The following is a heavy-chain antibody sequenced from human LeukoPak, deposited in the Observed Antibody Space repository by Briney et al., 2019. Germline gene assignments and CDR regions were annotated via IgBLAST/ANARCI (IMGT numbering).Heavy chain of an antibody. V-gene: IGHV3-30*18. CDR3: AKSGGGLADGMGV. D-gene: IGHD3-16*01. J-gene: IGHJ6*02. CDR1: GFAFSNYA. Sequence: GGSLRLSCAASGFAFSNYAIHWVRQAPGKGLEWVALISYDGSNKYYADSVKGRFTISRDNSKNTLYLQVNSLRAEDTAVYYCAKSGGGLADGMGVWGQGTTVTVSS. CDR2: ISYDGSNK.